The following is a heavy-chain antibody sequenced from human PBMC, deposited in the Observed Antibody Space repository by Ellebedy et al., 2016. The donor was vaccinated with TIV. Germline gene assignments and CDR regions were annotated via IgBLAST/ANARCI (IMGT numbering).Heavy chain of an antibody. CDR1: GFTFSNAW. CDR2: IKSKTDGGAA. CDR3: TTVYRYNYDSV. J-gene: IGHJ4*02. Sequence: GGSLRLSCAASGFTFSNAWMDWVRQAPGKGLEWVGRIKSKTDGGAADYAAPVKGRFTISRDDSKNTLYLQMNSLKTEDTAVYFCTTVYRYNYDSVWGQGTLVTVSS. V-gene: IGHV3-15*01. D-gene: IGHD5-18*01.